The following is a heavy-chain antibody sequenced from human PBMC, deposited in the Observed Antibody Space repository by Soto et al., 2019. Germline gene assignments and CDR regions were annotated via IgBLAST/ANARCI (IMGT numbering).Heavy chain of an antibody. Sequence: GGSLRLSCAASGFTFSSYSTNWVRQAPGKGLEWVSSISSSSSYIYYADSVKGRFTISRDNSKNTLYLQMNSLRAEDTAVYYCAIDNSIAAAGGPIDYWGQGTLVTVSS. J-gene: IGHJ4*02. V-gene: IGHV3-21*01. CDR3: AIDNSIAAAGGPIDY. D-gene: IGHD6-13*01. CDR1: GFTFSSYS. CDR2: ISSSSSYI.